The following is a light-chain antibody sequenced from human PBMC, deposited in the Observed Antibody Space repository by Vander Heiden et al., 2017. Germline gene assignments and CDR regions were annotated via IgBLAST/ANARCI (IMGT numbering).Light chain of an antibody. CDR1: SSDIGSYDL. CDR2: ECS. CDR3: CSYAGSRTFVL. J-gene: IGLJ2*01. V-gene: IGLV2-23*03. Sequence: QSALTQPASVSGSPGQSITISCTGTSSDIGSYDLVSWYQQPPGKAPKLMIYECSKRPSGVSDRFSGSKSGNTASLTISGLQAEDEADYYCCSYAGSRTFVLFGGGTKLTVL.